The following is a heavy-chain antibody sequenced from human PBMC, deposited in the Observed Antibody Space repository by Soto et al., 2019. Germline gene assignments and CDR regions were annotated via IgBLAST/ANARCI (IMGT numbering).Heavy chain of an antibody. CDR3: ARGGPSNYDFWSGYYTGHGWFDP. CDR2: IYYSGST. CDR1: GGSISSYY. J-gene: IGHJ5*02. Sequence: PSETLSLTCTVSGGSISSYYWSWIRQPPGKGLEWIGYIYYSGSTNYNPSLKSRVTISVDTSKNQFSLKLSSVTAADTAVYYCARGGPSNYDFWSGYYTGHGWFDPWGQGTLVTVSS. D-gene: IGHD3-3*01. V-gene: IGHV4-59*01.